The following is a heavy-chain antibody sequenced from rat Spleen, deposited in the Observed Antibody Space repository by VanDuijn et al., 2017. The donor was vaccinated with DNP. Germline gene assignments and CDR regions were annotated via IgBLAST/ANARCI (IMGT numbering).Heavy chain of an antibody. CDR2: ISYSGST. CDR1: GYSFTYTY. D-gene: IGHD1-7*01. V-gene: IGHV3-1*01. J-gene: IGHJ2*01. Sequence: EVQLQESGPGLVKPSQSLSLPCSVTGYSFTYTYWGWFRKCPGSKMEWIRHISYSGSTNYNPSLKSRISITRDTSKNHFFLHLNSVTTEDTATYYCARWTRYFDYWGQGVMVTVSS. CDR3: ARWTRYFDY.